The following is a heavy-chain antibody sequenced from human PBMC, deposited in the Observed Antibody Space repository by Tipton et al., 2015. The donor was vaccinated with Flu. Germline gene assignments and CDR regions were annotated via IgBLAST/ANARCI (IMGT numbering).Heavy chain of an antibody. CDR1: GFTFSSYS. CDR3: ARDFGEGAFDI. D-gene: IGHD3-3*01. J-gene: IGHJ3*02. Sequence: GSLRLSCAASGFTFSSYSMNWVRQAPGKGLEWVSSISSSSSYIYYADSVKGRFTISRDNAKNSLYLQMNSLRAEDTAVYYCARDFGEGAFDIWGQGTMVTVSS. V-gene: IGHV3-21*01. CDR2: ISSSSSYI.